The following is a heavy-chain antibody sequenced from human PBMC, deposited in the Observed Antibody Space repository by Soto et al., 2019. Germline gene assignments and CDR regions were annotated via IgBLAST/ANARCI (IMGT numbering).Heavy chain of an antibody. CDR3: ARAARAGSIYFDY. Sequence: QVQLQGSGPGLVKPSQPLSLTCPVSGGSISSGGYYWSWIRQHPGKGLEWIGYISYSGSTYYNPSLKSRVTISVDTSKNQFSLKLSSVTAADTAVYYCARAARAGSIYFDYWGQGTLVTVSS. V-gene: IGHV4-31*03. CDR2: ISYSGST. J-gene: IGHJ4*02. CDR1: GGSISSGGYY. D-gene: IGHD6-13*01.